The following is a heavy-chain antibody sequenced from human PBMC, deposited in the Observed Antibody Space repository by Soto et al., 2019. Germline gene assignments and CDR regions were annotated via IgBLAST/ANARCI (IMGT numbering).Heavy chain of an antibody. CDR3: ARDSLGSMDV. Sequence: QVQLQESGPGLVKPSETLSLTCTVSGGSISSYYWSWIRQPPGKGLEWIGYIYYSGSTNYNPPLKSRVTISVDTSKNQFSLKLSSVTAADTAVYYCARDSLGSMDVWGQGTTVTVSS. J-gene: IGHJ6*02. CDR2: IYYSGST. V-gene: IGHV4-59*01. CDR1: GGSISSYY. D-gene: IGHD3-10*01.